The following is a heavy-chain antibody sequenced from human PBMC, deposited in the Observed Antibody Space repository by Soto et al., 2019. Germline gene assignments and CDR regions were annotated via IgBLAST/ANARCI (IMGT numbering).Heavy chain of an antibody. D-gene: IGHD2-21*02. J-gene: IGHJ4*01. Sequence: EVQLLESGGGLVQPGGSLRLSCAASGFIFSSYSMYWVRQAPGKGPEGVAGISAFSDSILYGDSVKGRFTISRDNSKSTLYLQLNSLRADDTAIYYCAKKRRSGGDNWYFDSWGHGPLVPVSS. CDR1: GFIFSSYS. CDR3: AKKRRSGGDNWYFDS. V-gene: IGHV3-23*01. CDR2: ISAFSDSI.